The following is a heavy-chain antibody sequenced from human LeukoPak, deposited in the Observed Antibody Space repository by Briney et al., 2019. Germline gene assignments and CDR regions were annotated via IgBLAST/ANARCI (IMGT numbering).Heavy chain of an antibody. V-gene: IGHV1-46*01. D-gene: IGHD2-2*01. J-gene: IGHJ3*02. CDR3: ARTPPNCSSTSCYDLGAFDI. CDR1: GYTFTSYY. CDR2: INPSGGST. Sequence: ASVKVSCKASGYTFTSYYMHWVRQAPGQGLEWMGIINPSGGSTRYAQKFQGRVTMTRDMSTSTVYMELSSLRSEDTAVYHCARTPPNCSSTSCYDLGAFDIWGQGTMVTVSS.